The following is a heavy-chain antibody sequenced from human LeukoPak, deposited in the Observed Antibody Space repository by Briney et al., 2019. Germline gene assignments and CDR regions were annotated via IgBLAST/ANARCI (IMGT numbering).Heavy chain of an antibody. V-gene: IGHV3-23*01. J-gene: IGHJ5*02. CDR3: GREGQDNWFVP. Sequence: GSLRLSCAASGFTFSSYAMSWVRPAPGKGLEWVSAISGSGGSTYYADAVKGRFTISSDNSKDTLYLQMNSLRAEGTAVYYWGREGQDNWFVPWGQEPWSPSPQ. CDR2: ISGSGGST. CDR1: GFTFSSYA.